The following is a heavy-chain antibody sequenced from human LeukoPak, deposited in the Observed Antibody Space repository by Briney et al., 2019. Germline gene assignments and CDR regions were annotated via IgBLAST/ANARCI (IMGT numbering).Heavy chain of an antibody. CDR3: ARNGHPLTTTTIGWFDL. Sequence: PGGSLRLSCAASGFTFDDYVMHWVRQAPGKGLDWVSLISWDGDNIYYADSVKGRFTISRDNSKSSLFLQMNSLRPEDTAFYYCARNGHPLTTTTIGWFDLLGQGTLVTVSS. CDR2: ISWDGDNI. CDR1: GFTFDDYV. J-gene: IGHJ5*02. V-gene: IGHV3-43D*03. D-gene: IGHD4-17*01.